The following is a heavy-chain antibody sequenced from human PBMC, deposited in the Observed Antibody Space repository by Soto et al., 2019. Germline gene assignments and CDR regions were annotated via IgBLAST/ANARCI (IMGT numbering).Heavy chain of an antibody. J-gene: IGHJ4*02. CDR3: ARGMQHLVRNDYFDY. D-gene: IGHD6-13*01. V-gene: IGHV3-53*04. Sequence: ESGGGLVHPGGSLTLSCAASGFTVSSNYMSWVRQAPGKGLEWVSIIYSSGNTYYADSVKGRFTISRHNSENTLYLQMNSLRVEDTAVYYCARGMQHLVRNDYFDYWGQGTLVTVSS. CDR2: IYSSGNT. CDR1: GFTVSSNY.